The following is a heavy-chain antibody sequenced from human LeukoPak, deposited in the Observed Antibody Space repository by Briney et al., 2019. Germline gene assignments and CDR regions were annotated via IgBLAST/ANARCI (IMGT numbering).Heavy chain of an antibody. D-gene: IGHD6-6*01. CDR2: INHSGST. V-gene: IGHV4-34*01. J-gene: IGHJ4*02. Sequence: SETLSLTCAVYGGSFRGYYWSWIRQPPGKGLEWIGEINHSGSTNYNPSLKSRVTISVDTSKNQFSLKLSSVTAADTAVYYCARKFIAARPFDYWGQGTLVTVSS. CDR1: GGSFRGYY. CDR3: ARKFIAARPFDY.